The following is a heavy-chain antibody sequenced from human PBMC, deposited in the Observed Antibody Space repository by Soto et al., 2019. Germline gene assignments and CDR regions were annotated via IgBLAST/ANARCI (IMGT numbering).Heavy chain of an antibody. CDR3: ARGLGEDVEVSSDAFDI. Sequence: SETLSLTCAVYGGSFSGYYWSWIRQPPGKGLEWIGEINHSGSTNYNPSLKSRATISVDTSKNQFSLKLSSVTAADTAVYYCARGLGEDVEVSSDAFDIWGQGTMVTVSS. D-gene: IGHD3-16*01. V-gene: IGHV4-34*01. CDR1: GGSFSGYY. CDR2: INHSGST. J-gene: IGHJ3*02.